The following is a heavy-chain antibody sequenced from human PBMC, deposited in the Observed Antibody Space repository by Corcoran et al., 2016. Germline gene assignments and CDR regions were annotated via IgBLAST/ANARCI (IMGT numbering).Heavy chain of an antibody. V-gene: IGHV4-39*01. Sequence: QLQLQDSGPGLVKPSETLSLTCTVYGGSISSRSYYWGWIRQPPGKGLEWIGSIYYSGSTYYNPSLKSRVTIAVDTSMNQFSLKLSSVTAADQGVYYCGRCRGFLSGLYYYGMDVWGQVTTVTVSS. D-gene: IGHD3-3*01. J-gene: IGHJ6*02. CDR2: IYYSGST. CDR3: GRCRGFLSGLYYYGMDV. CDR1: GGSISSRSYY.